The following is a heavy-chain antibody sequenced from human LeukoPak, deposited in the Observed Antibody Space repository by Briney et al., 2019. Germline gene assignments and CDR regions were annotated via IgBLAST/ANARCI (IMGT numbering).Heavy chain of an antibody. J-gene: IGHJ5*02. CDR3: ARHYYGDYEGWFDP. CDR1: GGSISSYY. Sequence: SETLSLTCTVSGGSISSYYWSWIRQPPGKGLEWIGYIYYSGSTNYNPSLKSRVTISVDTSKNQFSLKLSSVTAADTAVYYCARHYYGDYEGWFDPWGQGTLVTVSS. CDR2: IYYSGST. D-gene: IGHD4-17*01. V-gene: IGHV4-59*01.